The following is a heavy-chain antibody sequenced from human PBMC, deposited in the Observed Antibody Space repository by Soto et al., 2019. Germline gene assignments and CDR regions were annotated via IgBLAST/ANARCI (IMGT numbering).Heavy chain of an antibody. CDR2: IIPIFGTA. Sequence: QVQLVQSGAEVKKPGSSEKVSCKAPGGTFSSYAISWVRQAPGQGLEWMGGIIPIFGTAKYAQKFQGRVTITADESTSTGYMELSSLRSEDTAVYYCARSPGGSSSLDIYYYYYYGMDVWGQGTTVTVSS. J-gene: IGHJ6*02. CDR3: ARSPGGSSSLDIYYYYYYGMDV. V-gene: IGHV1-69*01. D-gene: IGHD2-15*01. CDR1: GGTFSSYA.